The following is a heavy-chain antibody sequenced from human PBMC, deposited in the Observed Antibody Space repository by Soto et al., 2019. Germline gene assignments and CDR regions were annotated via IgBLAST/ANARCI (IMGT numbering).Heavy chain of an antibody. V-gene: IGHV1-46*03. CDR2: INPSGGST. Sequence: ASVKVSCKASGYTSTSYYMHWVRQAPGQGLEWMGIINPSGGSTSYAQKFQGRVTMTRDTSTSTVYMELSSLRSEDTAVYYCATPYYDILTGYYNDAFDIWGQGTMVTVSS. CDR3: ATPYYDILTGYYNDAFDI. CDR1: GYTSTSYY. J-gene: IGHJ3*02. D-gene: IGHD3-9*01.